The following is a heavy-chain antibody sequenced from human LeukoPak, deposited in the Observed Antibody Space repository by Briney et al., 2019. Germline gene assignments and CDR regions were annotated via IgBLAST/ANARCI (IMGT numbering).Heavy chain of an antibody. CDR3: AKDGSYDSYYFDY. Sequence: GRSLTLSCAASGFTFSSYGMHWVRQAPGKGLEWVAVISYDGSNKYYADSVKGRFTISRDNSKNTLYLQMNSLRAEDTAVYYCAKDGSYDSYYFDYWGQGTLVTVSS. CDR1: GFTFSSYG. V-gene: IGHV3-30*18. CDR2: ISYDGSNK. J-gene: IGHJ4*02. D-gene: IGHD3-3*01.